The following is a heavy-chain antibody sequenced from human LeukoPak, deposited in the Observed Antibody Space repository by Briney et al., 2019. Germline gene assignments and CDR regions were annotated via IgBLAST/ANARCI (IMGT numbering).Heavy chain of an antibody. CDR1: GASIRSYY. CDR2: IYTSGST. J-gene: IGHJ6*03. D-gene: IGHD3-22*01. V-gene: IGHV4-4*07. CDR3: ARDYYDSSGYYGRGGYYYMDV. Sequence: PSETLSLTCTDSGASIRSYYWSWIRQPARKGLEWIERIYTSGSTNYNPSVKSRVTISVDKSKNPFSLKMNSVTAADTAVYYCARDYYDSSGYYGRGGYYYMDVWGKGTTVTVSS.